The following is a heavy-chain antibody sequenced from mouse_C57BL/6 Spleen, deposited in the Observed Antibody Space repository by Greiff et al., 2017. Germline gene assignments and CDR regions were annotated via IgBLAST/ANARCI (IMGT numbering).Heavy chain of an antibody. J-gene: IGHJ4*01. CDR2: INPSSGYT. CDR1: GYTFTSYT. CDR3: ARYDYDGYYAMDY. Sequence: QVQLQQSGAELARPGASVKMSCKASGYTFTSYTMHWVKQRPGQGLEWIGYINPSSGYTKYNQKFKDKATLTADKSSSTAYMQLSSLTSDDSAVXYCARYDYDGYYAMDYWGQGTSVTVSS. V-gene: IGHV1-4*01. D-gene: IGHD2-4*01.